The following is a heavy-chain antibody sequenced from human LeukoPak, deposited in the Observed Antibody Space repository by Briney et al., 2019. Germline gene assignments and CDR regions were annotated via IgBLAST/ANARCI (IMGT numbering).Heavy chain of an antibody. CDR2: IIPIFGTA. Sequence: GASVKVSCKASGGTFSSYAISWVRQAPGQGLEWMGGIIPIFGTANYAQKFQGRVTITADESTSTAYMELSSLRSEDTAVYYCARVYKLGISNYFDYWGQGTLVTVSS. CDR1: GGTFSSYA. J-gene: IGHJ4*02. CDR3: ARVYKLGISNYFDY. V-gene: IGHV1-69*13. D-gene: IGHD7-27*01.